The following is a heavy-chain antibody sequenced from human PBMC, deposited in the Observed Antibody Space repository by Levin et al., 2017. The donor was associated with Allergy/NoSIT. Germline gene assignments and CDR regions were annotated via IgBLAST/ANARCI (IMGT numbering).Heavy chain of an antibody. D-gene: IGHD6-6*01. CDR2: ISSSSSYI. J-gene: IGHJ4*02. Sequence: GESLKISCAASGFTFSSYSMNWVRQAPGKGLEWVSSISSSSSYIYYADSVKGRFTISRDNAKNSLYLQMNSLRAEDTAVYYCARGGPQLAADYWGQGTLVTVSS. CDR3: ARGGPQLAADY. V-gene: IGHV3-21*01. CDR1: GFTFSSYS.